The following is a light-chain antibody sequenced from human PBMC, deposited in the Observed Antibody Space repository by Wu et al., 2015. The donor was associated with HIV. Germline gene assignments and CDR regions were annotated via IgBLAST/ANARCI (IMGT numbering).Light chain of an antibody. J-gene: IGKJ1*01. V-gene: IGKV1-39*01. Sequence: EIQMTQSPSSLSASVGDRVTITCRASQSISSYLYWYQQKPGKAPKLLIYAASSLQTGVPSRFSGSGSGTDFTLTISSLQPEDSATYYCQQTHSTPTWTFGQGTKVEIK. CDR3: QQTHSTPTWT. CDR1: QSISSY. CDR2: AAS.